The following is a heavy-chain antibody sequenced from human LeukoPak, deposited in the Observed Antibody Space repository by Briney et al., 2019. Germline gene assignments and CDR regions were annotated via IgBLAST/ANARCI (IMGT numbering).Heavy chain of an antibody. D-gene: IGHD3-10*01. CDR1: GFTFTSYN. CDR2: ISSRSNYI. V-gene: IGHV3-21*01. CDR3: ARENYGSGSYGKGGNWFDP. Sequence: GGSLTLSCAASGFTFTSYNMNWVRQAPGKGLEWVSSISSRSNYIYYADSVKGRITISRDNAKNSLYLQMNSLRADDTAVYYCARENYGSGSYGKGGNWFDPWGQGTLVTVSS. J-gene: IGHJ5*02.